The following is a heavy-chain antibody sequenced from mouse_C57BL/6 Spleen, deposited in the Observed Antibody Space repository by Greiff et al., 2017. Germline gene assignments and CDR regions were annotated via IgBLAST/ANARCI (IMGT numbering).Heavy chain of an antibody. CDR1: GFTFSDFY. J-gene: IGHJ4*01. D-gene: IGHD1-1*01. CDR2: SRNKANDYTT. Sequence: EVNVVESGGGLVQSGRSLRLSCATSGFTFSDFYMEWVRQAPGKGLEWIAASRNKANDYTTEYSASVKGRFIVSRDTSQSILDLQMNALRAEDTAIYYCARDGITTDAMDYWGQGTSVTVSS. V-gene: IGHV7-1*01. CDR3: ARDGITTDAMDY.